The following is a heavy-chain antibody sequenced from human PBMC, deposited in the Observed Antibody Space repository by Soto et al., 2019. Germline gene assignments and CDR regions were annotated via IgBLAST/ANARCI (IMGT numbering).Heavy chain of an antibody. V-gene: IGHV1-2*04. CDR1: GYTFTGHY. Sequence: AASVKVSCKASGYTFTGHYMHWGRQAPGQGLEWMGWINPNSGGTNYAQKFQGWVTMTRDTSISTAYMELSRLRSDDTAVYYCARGFQLGSDAFDIWGQGTMVTVSS. D-gene: IGHD1-26*01. J-gene: IGHJ3*02. CDR3: ARGFQLGSDAFDI. CDR2: INPNSGGT.